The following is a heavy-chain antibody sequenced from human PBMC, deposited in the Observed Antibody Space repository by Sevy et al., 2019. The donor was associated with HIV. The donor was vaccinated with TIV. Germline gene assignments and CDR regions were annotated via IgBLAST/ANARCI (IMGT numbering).Heavy chain of an antibody. CDR3: GKGGGGHYDPDEIGYYFYYYNMDV. CDR1: GFSFDSYG. V-gene: IGHV3-23*01. J-gene: IGHJ6*03. CDR2: ISGSGTRT. D-gene: IGHD3-22*01. Sequence: GGSLRLSCAVSGFSFDSYGMTWVRQAPGKGLEWVSGISGSGTRTYYADSVKGRFIISRDNSKNTLYLQMNSLRSEDTGKYYWGKGGGGHYDPDEIGYYFYYYNMDVWGKGTTVTVSS.